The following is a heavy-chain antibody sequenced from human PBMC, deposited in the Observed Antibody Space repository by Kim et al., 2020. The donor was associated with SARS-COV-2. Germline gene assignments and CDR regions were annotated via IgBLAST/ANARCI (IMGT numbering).Heavy chain of an antibody. J-gene: IGHJ6*02. Sequence: SETLSLTCTVSGGSISSYYWSWIRQPPGKGLEWIGYIYYSGSTNYNPSLKSRVTISVDTSKNQFSLKLSSVTAADTAVYYCARGGETSITMVRGVIIDLQGLYGMDVWGQGTTVTVSS. CDR1: GGSISSYY. CDR3: ARGGETSITMVRGVIIDLQGLYGMDV. V-gene: IGHV4-59*01. D-gene: IGHD3-10*01. CDR2: IYYSGST.